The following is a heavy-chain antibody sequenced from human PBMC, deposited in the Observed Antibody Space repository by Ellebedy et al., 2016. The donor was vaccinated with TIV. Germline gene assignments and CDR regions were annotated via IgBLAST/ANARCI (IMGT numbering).Heavy chain of an antibody. Sequence: GESLKISXAASGFTFSSYGMHWVRQAPGKGLEWVAVISYDGSNKYYADSVKGRFTISRDNSKNTLYLQMNSLRAEDTAVYYCARGLYYYDSSGYSDRDDAFDIWGQGTMVTVSS. D-gene: IGHD3-22*01. CDR3: ARGLYYYDSSGYSDRDDAFDI. J-gene: IGHJ3*02. CDR1: GFTFSSYG. CDR2: ISYDGSNK. V-gene: IGHV3-30*03.